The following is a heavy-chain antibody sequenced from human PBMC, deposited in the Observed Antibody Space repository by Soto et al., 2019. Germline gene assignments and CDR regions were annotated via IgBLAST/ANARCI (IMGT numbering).Heavy chain of an antibody. J-gene: IGHJ4*02. CDR1: GGTFSSYS. Sequence: SVKVSCKASGGTFSSYSITWVRQAPGQGLEWMGGFVPLVGTANYAQKFQGRLTITAGESASTAYMDLSSLRSDDTAIYYCAIGSTYSGEFEFWGQGSLVTVSS. CDR2: FVPLVGTA. CDR3: AIGSTYSGEFEF. V-gene: IGHV1-69*13. D-gene: IGHD1-26*01.